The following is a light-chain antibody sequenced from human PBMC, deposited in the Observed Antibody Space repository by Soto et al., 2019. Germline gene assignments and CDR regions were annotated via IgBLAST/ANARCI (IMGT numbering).Light chain of an antibody. CDR2: EGS. Sequence: QSALTQPASVSGSPGQSITISCTGTSSDVGSYNLVSWYQQHPGKAPKLMIYEGSKRPSGVSNRFSGSKSGNTASLTISGLQAEDEADYYCCSYAGSSTYYVSGTGPKVTVL. V-gene: IGLV2-23*01. CDR3: CSYAGSSTYYV. J-gene: IGLJ1*01. CDR1: SSDVGSYNL.